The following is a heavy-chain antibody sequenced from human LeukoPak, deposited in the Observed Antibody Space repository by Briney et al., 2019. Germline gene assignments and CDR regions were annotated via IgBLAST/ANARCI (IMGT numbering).Heavy chain of an antibody. J-gene: IGHJ6*03. CDR3: ARANYYGSGPYYYYMDV. Sequence: SETLSLTCGVSGDSISSSDWWSWLRQPPGKGLEWIGEIYHSGTTNYNPSLKSRVTISVDMSKNQFSLKLSSLTAADTAVYYCARANYYGSGPYYYYMDVWGKGTTVTVSS. D-gene: IGHD3-10*01. V-gene: IGHV4-4*02. CDR2: IYHSGTT. CDR1: GDSISSSDW.